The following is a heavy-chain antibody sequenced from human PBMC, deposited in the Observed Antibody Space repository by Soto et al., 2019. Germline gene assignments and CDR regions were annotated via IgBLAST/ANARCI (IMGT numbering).Heavy chain of an antibody. Sequence: SVKVSCKASGGTFSSYAISGVRQAPGQGLEWMGGIIPIFCTANYAQKFQGRVTITADKSTSTAYMELSSLRSEDTAVYYCARTLAARQLIGLSYYYGMDVWGQGTTVTVSS. CDR3: ARTLAARQLIGLSYYYGMDV. CDR2: IIPIFCTA. J-gene: IGHJ6*02. D-gene: IGHD6-6*01. CDR1: GGTFSSYA. V-gene: IGHV1-69*06.